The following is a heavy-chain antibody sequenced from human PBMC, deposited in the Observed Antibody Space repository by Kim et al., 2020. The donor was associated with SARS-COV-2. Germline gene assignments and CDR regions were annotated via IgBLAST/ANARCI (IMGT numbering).Heavy chain of an antibody. V-gene: IGHV3-15*01. D-gene: IGHD1-1*01. J-gene: IGHJ5*02. Sequence: GGSLRLSCVISGFTFSHAWMSWVRQAPGKGLEWVGHIKSRNDGGATEYAAPLKGRFTISRDDSRDTLFLEMNSLETEDTAVYYCFINKFRSPTGMKWGGSWGQGTLVTVSS. CDR3: FINKFRSPTGMKWGGS. CDR1: GFTFSHAW. CDR2: IKSRNDGGAT.